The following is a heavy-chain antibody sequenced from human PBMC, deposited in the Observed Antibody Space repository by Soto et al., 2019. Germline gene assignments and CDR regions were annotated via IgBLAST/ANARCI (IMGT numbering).Heavy chain of an antibody. CDR1: GGTFSSHA. D-gene: IGHD3-10*01. CDR2: ITPTLGIV. Sequence: SVKVSCKASGGTFSSHAISWVRQAPGQGLEWMGGITPTLGIVKYAQKFQGRVTITADKSTTTAYMELSSLRSEDTAVYDCAREYAPNYYGAGSYLTGYYYGMDVWAQGTTVTV. CDR3: AREYAPNYYGAGSYLTGYYYGMDV. J-gene: IGHJ6*02. V-gene: IGHV1-69*10.